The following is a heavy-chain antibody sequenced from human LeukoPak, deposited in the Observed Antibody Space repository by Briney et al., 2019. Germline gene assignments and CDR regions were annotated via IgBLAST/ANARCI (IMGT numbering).Heavy chain of an antibody. CDR1: GFTFSNYA. Sequence: GGSLRLSCAVSGFTFSNYAMHWVRQAPGKGLEWVAVISYDGSNKYYADSVKGRFTISRDNSKNTLYLQMNSLGAEDTAVYYCARGFCSTTSCPGWAYYYGMDVWGKGTTVTVSS. V-gene: IGHV3-30*04. J-gene: IGHJ6*04. D-gene: IGHD2-2*01. CDR3: ARGFCSTTSCPGWAYYYGMDV. CDR2: ISYDGSNK.